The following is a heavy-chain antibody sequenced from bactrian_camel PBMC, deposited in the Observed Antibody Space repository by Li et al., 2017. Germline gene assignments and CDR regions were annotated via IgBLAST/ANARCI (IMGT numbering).Heavy chain of an antibody. Sequence: QVQLVESGGGAVQPGGSLRLSCAASGFTFSSYYMTWLRQAPGKGLEWVSTVVSDGSHAYYASSVRGRFTMSRDNAKNTIYLQMNSLSPEDTAAYYCAASHEAGGTWPFIYWGQGTQVTVS. CDR3: AASHEAGGTWPFIY. J-gene: IGHJ4*01. CDR2: VVSDGSHA. CDR1: GFTFSSYY. D-gene: IGHD7*01. V-gene: IGHV3-2*01.